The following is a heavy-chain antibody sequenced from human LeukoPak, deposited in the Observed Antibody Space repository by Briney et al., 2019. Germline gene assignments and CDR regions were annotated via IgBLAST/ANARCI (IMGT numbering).Heavy chain of an antibody. V-gene: IGHV4-59*11. CDR3: ARGGSWPDY. Sequence: PSETLSLTCTVSSGSISSHYWSWIRQPPGKGLEWIGYIYYSGSTNYNPSLKSRVTISVDTSKNQFSLKLSSVTAADTAVYYCARGGSWPDYWGQGTLVTVSS. CDR2: IYYSGST. J-gene: IGHJ4*02. D-gene: IGHD1-26*01. CDR1: SGSISSHY.